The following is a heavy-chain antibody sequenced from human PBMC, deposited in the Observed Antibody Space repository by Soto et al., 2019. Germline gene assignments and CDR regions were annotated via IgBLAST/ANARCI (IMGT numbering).Heavy chain of an antibody. J-gene: IGHJ5*02. Sequence: SETLSLTCAVYGGSFSRYYLSWLRQPPGKGLEWIGEINHSGSTNYNPSLKSRVTISVDTSKNQFSLKLSSVTAADTAVYYCARHYNCSSTSCYSLEPWGQGTLVTVS. V-gene: IGHV4-34*01. D-gene: IGHD2-2*01. CDR3: ARHYNCSSTSCYSLEP. CDR2: INHSGST. CDR1: GGSFSRYY.